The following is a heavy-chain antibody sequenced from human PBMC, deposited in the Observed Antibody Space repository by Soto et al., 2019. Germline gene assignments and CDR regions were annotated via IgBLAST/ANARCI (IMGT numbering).Heavy chain of an antibody. D-gene: IGHD3-9*01. CDR3: ARVMKGILTGYYDY. CDR1: GFTFSSYS. Sequence: XGSLRLSGAASGFTFSSYSMNWVRQAPGKGLEWVSSISSSSSYIYYADSVKGRFTISRDNAKNSLYLQMNSLRAEDTAVYYCARVMKGILTGYYDYWGQGTLVTVSS. J-gene: IGHJ4*02. CDR2: ISSSSSYI. V-gene: IGHV3-21*01.